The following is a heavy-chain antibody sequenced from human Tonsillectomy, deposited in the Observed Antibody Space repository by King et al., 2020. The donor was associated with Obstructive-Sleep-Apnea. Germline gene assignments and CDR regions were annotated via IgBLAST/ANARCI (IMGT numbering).Heavy chain of an antibody. V-gene: IGHV1-2*06. J-gene: IGHJ6*02. Sequence: QLVQSGAEVKKPGASVKVSCKASGYTFTGYYIHWVRQAPGQGLEWMGRINPYSGGTNYAQKFQDRVTMTRDTSISTAYMDLSRLRSDDTAVYYCASDVTTRGDGIDVWGQGTTVTVSS. CDR2: INPYSGGT. D-gene: IGHD1-14*01. CDR1: GYTFTGYY. CDR3: ASDVTTRGDGIDV.